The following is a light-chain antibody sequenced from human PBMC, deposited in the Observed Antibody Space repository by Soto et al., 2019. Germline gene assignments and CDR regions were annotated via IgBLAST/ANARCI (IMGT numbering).Light chain of an antibody. Sequence: QLVLTQPPSASGTPGQRVTISCSGSSSNIGTNAVSWYQQLPGTAPKLLIYSEIQRPSGVPDRFSGSKSGTSASLAISGLQSEDEADYYCAAWDDSLNGYVFGTGTKVTVL. CDR2: SEI. V-gene: IGLV1-44*01. CDR3: AAWDDSLNGYV. J-gene: IGLJ1*01. CDR1: SSNIGTNA.